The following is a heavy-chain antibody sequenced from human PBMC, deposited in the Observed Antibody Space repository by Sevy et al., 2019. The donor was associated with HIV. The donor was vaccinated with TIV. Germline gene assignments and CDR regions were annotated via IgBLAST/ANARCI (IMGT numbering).Heavy chain of an antibody. CDR2: ISSNGGST. J-gene: IGHJ3*02. CDR1: GFTFSSYA. D-gene: IGHD2-2*01. CDR3: ARGGYCSSTSCYGGAFDI. Sequence: GGSLRLSCAASGFTFSSYAMHWVRQAPGKGLEYVSAISSNGGSTYYADSVKGRFTISRDNSKNTLYLQMGSLRAEDMAVYYYARGGYCSSTSCYGGAFDIWGQGTMVTVSS. V-gene: IGHV3-64*02.